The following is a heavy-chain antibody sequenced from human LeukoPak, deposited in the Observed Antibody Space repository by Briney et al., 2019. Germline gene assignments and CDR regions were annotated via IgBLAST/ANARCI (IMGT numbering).Heavy chain of an antibody. V-gene: IGHV4-34*01. D-gene: IGHD3-10*01. CDR3: ASLYGSGSYYRCYYYYMDV. Sequence: SETLSLTCAVYGGSFSGYYWSWIRQPPGKGLEWIGEINHSGSTNYNPSLKSRVTISVDTSKNQFSLMLSSVTAADTAVYYCASLYGSGSYYRCYYYYMDVWGKGTTVTISS. CDR1: GGSFSGYY. CDR2: INHSGST. J-gene: IGHJ6*03.